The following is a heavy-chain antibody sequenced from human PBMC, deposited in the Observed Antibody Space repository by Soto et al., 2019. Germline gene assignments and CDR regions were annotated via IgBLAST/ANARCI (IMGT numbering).Heavy chain of an antibody. CDR2: IYYSGST. Sequence: SETLSLTCTVSGGSISSYYWSWIRQPPGKGLEWIGYIYYSGSTNYNPSLKSRVTISVDTSKNQFSLKLSSVTAADTAVYYCAIGYGDYADSWGQGTLVTVSS. CDR1: GGSISSYY. CDR3: AIGYGDYADS. J-gene: IGHJ5*01. D-gene: IGHD4-17*01. V-gene: IGHV4-59*01.